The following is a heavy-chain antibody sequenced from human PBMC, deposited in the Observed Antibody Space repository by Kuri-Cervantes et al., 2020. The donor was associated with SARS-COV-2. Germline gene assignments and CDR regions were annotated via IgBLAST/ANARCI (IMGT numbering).Heavy chain of an antibody. CDR3: ARVLTRDIVVVPAASRKYYYYGMDV. V-gene: IGHV4-61*02. J-gene: IGHJ6*02. CDR1: GGSISSGSYY. CDR2: IYTSGST. Sequence: LRLSCTVSGGSISSGSYYWSWIRQPAGKGLEWIGRIYTSGSTNYNPSLKSRVTISVDTSKNQFSLKLSSVTAADTAVYYCARVLTRDIVVVPAASRKYYYYGMDVWGQGTTVTVSS. D-gene: IGHD2-2*01.